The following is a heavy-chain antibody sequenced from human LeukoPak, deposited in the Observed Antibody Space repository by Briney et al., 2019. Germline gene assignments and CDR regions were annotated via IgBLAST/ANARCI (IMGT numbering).Heavy chain of an antibody. D-gene: IGHD3-3*01. Sequence: ASVKVSCKASGYTFTGYYMHWVRQAPGQGLEWMGWINPNSGGTNYAQKFQGRVTMTRDTSISTAYMELSRLRSDDTAVYYCARARSYDFWSGYSRQAYYFDSWGQGTLVTVSS. CDR1: GYTFTGYY. V-gene: IGHV1-2*02. CDR3: ARARSYDFWSGYSRQAYYFDS. J-gene: IGHJ4*02. CDR2: INPNSGGT.